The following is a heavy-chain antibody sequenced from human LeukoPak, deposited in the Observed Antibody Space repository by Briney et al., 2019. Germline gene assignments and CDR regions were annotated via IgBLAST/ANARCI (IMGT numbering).Heavy chain of an antibody. Sequence: GRSLGLSCAASGFTLISYAMHWVRQAPGKGLEWVALISYDGSNNYYADSVKGRFTVSRDNSKNTLYLHMSSLRSEDAAVYYCARDFQYSSGWYGFCDYWGQGTLVTVSS. CDR2: ISYDGSNN. D-gene: IGHD6-19*01. V-gene: IGHV3-30-3*01. J-gene: IGHJ4*02. CDR3: ARDFQYSSGWYGFCDY. CDR1: GFTLISYA.